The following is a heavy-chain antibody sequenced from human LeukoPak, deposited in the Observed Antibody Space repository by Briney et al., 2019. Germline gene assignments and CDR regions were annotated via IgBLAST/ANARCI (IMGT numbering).Heavy chain of an antibody. V-gene: IGHV5-51*01. CDR1: GYSFTSYW. J-gene: IGHJ3*02. CDR3: ASGRLRRTRDAFAI. Sequence: GESLKISCKASGYSFTSYWIGWVRQMPGKGLEWMGIIYPGDFDNRYSPSFKGQVTISVDKSISTAYLQWSSLKASDTAMYYCASGRLRRTRDAFAIWGQGTMVTVSS. CDR2: IYPGDFDN. D-gene: IGHD4-17*01.